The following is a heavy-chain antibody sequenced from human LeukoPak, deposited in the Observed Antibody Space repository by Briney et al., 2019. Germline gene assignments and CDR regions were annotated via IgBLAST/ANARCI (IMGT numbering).Heavy chain of an antibody. D-gene: IGHD2-15*01. V-gene: IGHV3-23*01. CDR1: GFTFGSYG. Sequence: PGGTLRLSCAASGFTFGSYGMSWVRQAPGKGLEWVSAISGSGGSTYYADSVKGRFTISRDNSKNTLYLQMNSLRAEDTAIYYCAKNGDRGAYCSGGSCYPYYYYNMDVWGKGTTVTISS. J-gene: IGHJ6*03. CDR2: ISGSGGST. CDR3: AKNGDRGAYCSGGSCYPYYYYNMDV.